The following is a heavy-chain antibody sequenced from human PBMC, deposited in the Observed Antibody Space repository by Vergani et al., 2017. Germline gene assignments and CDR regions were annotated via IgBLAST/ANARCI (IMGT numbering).Heavy chain of an antibody. Sequence: QVQLQESGPGLVKPSQTLSLTCTVSGGSISSGSYYWSWIRQPAGKGLEWIGRIYTSGSTNYNPSLKSRVTISVDTSKNQFSLKLSSVTAADTAVYYCARGEYCSSTSCYFLAYYYYYMDVWGKGTTVTVSS. CDR3: ARGEYCSSTSCYFLAYYYYYMDV. CDR2: IYTSGST. CDR1: GGSISSGSYY. D-gene: IGHD2-2*01. J-gene: IGHJ6*03. V-gene: IGHV4-61*02.